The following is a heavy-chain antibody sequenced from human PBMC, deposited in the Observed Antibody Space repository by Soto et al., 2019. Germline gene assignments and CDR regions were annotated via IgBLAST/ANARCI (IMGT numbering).Heavy chain of an antibody. D-gene: IGHD3-3*01. V-gene: IGHV3-74*01. CDR2: IKSDGSSI. CDR3: ARLPVDTITSLDY. Sequence: EVQLVESGGDLVQPGGFLRLSCATSGFTFSRYWMHWVRQVPGKGLVWVSSIKSDGSSISYSDSVKGRFTNSRDNAKNTMYLHMNMLRVKDTAVYYCARLPVDTITSLDYWGQGTLVTVSS. J-gene: IGHJ4*02. CDR1: GFTFSRYW.